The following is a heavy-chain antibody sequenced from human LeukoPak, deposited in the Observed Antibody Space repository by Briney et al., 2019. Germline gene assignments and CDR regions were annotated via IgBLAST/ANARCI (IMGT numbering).Heavy chain of an antibody. CDR2: INPNSGGT. CDR1: GYTFTDYY. CDR3: VRKAVSSSSPVGYFDY. Sequence: ASVKVSCKASGYTFTDYYMHWVRQAPGQGLEWMGWINPNSGGTNYAQKFQGRVTMTRDTSISTAYMELSRLISDDTAFYYCVRKAVSSSSPVGYFDYWGKGTLVTVSS. D-gene: IGHD6-6*01. V-gene: IGHV1-2*02. J-gene: IGHJ4*02.